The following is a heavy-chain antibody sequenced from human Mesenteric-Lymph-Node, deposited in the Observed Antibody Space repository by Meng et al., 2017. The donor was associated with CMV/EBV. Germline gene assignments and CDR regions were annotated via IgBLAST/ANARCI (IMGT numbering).Heavy chain of an antibody. Sequence: ASVKVSCKASGYTFTGYYMHWVRQAPGQGLEWMGWINPDSGGTNYAQKFRGRVTMTRDTSTKTAYMELTRLRPDDTAVYYCAREGDIVFLSTVISYYYAMDVWGQGTTVTVSS. CDR2: INPDSGGT. J-gene: IGHJ6*02. CDR1: GYTFTGYY. CDR3: AREGDIVFLSTVISYYYAMDV. V-gene: IGHV1-2*02. D-gene: IGHD2-15*01.